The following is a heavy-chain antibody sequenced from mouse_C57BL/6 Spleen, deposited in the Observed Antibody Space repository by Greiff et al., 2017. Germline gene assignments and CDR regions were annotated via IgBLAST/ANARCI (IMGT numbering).Heavy chain of an antibody. CDR2: IYPGDGDT. J-gene: IGHJ1*03. CDR1: GYAFSSYW. CDR3: ARGGTTVEGYFDV. D-gene: IGHD1-1*01. V-gene: IGHV1-80*01. Sequence: QVQLKQSGAELVKPGASVKISCKASGYAFSSYWMNWVKQRPGKGLEWIGQIYPGDGDTNYNGKFKGKATLTAVKSSSTAYMQLSSLTSEDSAVYFCARGGTTVEGYFDVWGTGTTVTVSS.